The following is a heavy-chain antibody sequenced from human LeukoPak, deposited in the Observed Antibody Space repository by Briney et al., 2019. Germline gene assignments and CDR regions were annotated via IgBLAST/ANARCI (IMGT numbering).Heavy chain of an antibody. Sequence: SETLSLTCTVSGGSISSGSYYWSWIRQPAGKGLEWIGRIYTSGSTNYNPSLKSRVTMSVDTSKNQFSLKLSSVTAADTAVYYCARGALNAFDYWGQGTLVTVSS. J-gene: IGHJ4*02. CDR2: IYTSGST. D-gene: IGHD3-16*01. V-gene: IGHV4-61*02. CDR3: ARGALNAFDY. CDR1: GGSISSGSYY.